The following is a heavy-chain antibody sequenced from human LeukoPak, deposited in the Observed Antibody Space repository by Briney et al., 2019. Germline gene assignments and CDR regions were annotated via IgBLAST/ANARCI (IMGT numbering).Heavy chain of an antibody. CDR2: ISGSGGST. J-gene: IGHJ5*02. CDR1: GFTFSSYA. Sequence: PGGSLRLSCAASGFTFSSYAMSWVRQAPGKGLEWVSAISGSGGSTYYADSVKGRFTTSRDNSKNTLYLQMNSLRAEDTAVYYCAKDGDDYGDYGRSDNWFDPWGQGTLVTVSS. V-gene: IGHV3-23*01. D-gene: IGHD4-17*01. CDR3: AKDGDDYGDYGRSDNWFDP.